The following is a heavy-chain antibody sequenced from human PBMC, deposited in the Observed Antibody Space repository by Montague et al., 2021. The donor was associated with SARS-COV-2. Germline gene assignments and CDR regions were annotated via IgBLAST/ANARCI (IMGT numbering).Heavy chain of an antibody. V-gene: IGHV4-39*07. D-gene: IGHD6-13*01. Sequence: TLSLTCTVSGGSISSSSYYWGWIRQPPGKGLEWIGSICYSGSXXXNXXXKSXVTISVDTSKNQFSLKLSSVTAADTAVYYCARVGRQQLVRLSGMDVWGQGTTVTVSS. CDR1: GGSISSSSYY. J-gene: IGHJ6*02. CDR3: ARVGRQQLVRLSGMDV. CDR2: ICYSGSX.